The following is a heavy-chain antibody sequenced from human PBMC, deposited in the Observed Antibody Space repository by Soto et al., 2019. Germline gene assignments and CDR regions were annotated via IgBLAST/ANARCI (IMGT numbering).Heavy chain of an antibody. V-gene: IGHV5-51*01. J-gene: IGHJ3*02. CDR1: GYSFTSYW. D-gene: IGHD6-19*01. CDR3: ARLGRGIAVPLLI. CDR2: IYPGDSDT. Sequence: LGESLKISCKGSGYSFTSYWIGWVRQMPGKGLEWKGIIYPGDSDTRYSPSFQGQVTISADKSISTAYLQWSSLKASDTAMYYCARLGRGIAVPLLIWGQGTMVTVSS.